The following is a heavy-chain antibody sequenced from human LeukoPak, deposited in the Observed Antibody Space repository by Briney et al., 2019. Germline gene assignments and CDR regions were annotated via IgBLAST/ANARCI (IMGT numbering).Heavy chain of an antibody. D-gene: IGHD3-10*02. CDR1: GFTFSSYE. J-gene: IGHJ6*03. Sequence: PGGSLRLSCAASGFTFSSYEMNWVRQAPGKGLEWVSYISSSGSTIYYADSVKGRFTISRDNAKNSLYLQMNSLRAEDTAGYYCARDPPHCSGSYYNLNYYYYIDVWGKGTTVTISS. CDR3: ARDPPHCSGSYYNLNYYYYIDV. CDR2: ISSSGSTI. V-gene: IGHV3-48*03.